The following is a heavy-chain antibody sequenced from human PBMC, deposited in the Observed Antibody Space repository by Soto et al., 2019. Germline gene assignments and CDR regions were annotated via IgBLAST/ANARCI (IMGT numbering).Heavy chain of an antibody. D-gene: IGHD6-19*01. CDR1: GFTFSDYA. J-gene: IGHJ4*02. CDR3: AKGGRQWLVTSDFNY. Sequence: VQLVESWGGVVQPGRSLRLSCAASGFTFSDYAMHWVRQAPGKGLEWVAVVSHDGRNTHYADSVKGRFTIPRDSSKNTVSLEMTSLRAEDTAVYYCAKGGRQWLVTSDFNYWGQGALVTVSS. CDR2: VSHDGRNT. V-gene: IGHV3-30*18.